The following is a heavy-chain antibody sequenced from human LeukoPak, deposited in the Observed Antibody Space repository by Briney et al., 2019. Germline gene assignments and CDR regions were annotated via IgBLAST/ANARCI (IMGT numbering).Heavy chain of an antibody. D-gene: IGHD3-22*01. CDR2: IIPIFGTT. CDR3: ARDSPYYDSSGPYYYYMDV. V-gene: IGHV1-69*13. CDR1: GGTFSSYA. Sequence: APVKVSCKASGGTFSSYAISWVRQAPGQGLEWMGGIIPIFGTTNYAQKFQGRVTITADEFTSTAYMELSSLRSEDTAVYYCARDSPYYDSSGPYYYYMDVWGKGTTVTISS. J-gene: IGHJ6*03.